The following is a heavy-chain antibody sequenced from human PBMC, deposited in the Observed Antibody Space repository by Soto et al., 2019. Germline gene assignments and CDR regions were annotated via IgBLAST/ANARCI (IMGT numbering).Heavy chain of an antibody. CDR3: AKDPSVVVVAATLNYFDY. CDR1: GFTFSSYG. Sequence: QVQLVESGGGVVQPGRSLRLSCAASGFTFSSYGMHWVRQAPGKGLEWVAVISYDGSNKYYADSVKGRFTISRDNSKNTLYLQMNSLRAEDTAVYYCAKDPSVVVVAATLNYFDYWGQGTLVTVSS. CDR2: ISYDGSNK. J-gene: IGHJ4*02. V-gene: IGHV3-30*18. D-gene: IGHD2-15*01.